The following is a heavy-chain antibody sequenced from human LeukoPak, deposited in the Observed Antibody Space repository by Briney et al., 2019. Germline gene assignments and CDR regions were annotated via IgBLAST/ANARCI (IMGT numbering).Heavy chain of an antibody. D-gene: IGHD3-3*01. Sequence: GGSLRLSCAASGFTFSSYAMSWVRQAPGKGLEWVSAISGSGGSTYYADSVKGRFTISRDNSKNTLYLQMNSLRAEDTAVYYCAKRAFGVVIIQGGGPASGWGQGTLVTVSS. CDR2: ISGSGGST. CDR1: GFTFSSYA. V-gene: IGHV3-23*01. J-gene: IGHJ4*02. CDR3: AKRAFGVVIIQGGGPASG.